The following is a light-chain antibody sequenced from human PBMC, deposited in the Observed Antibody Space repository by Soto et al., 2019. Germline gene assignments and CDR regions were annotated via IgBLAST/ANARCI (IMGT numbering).Light chain of an antibody. V-gene: IGLV8-61*01. CDR1: SGSVSTSYY. CDR3: VLYMGSGISV. Sequence: QAVVTQEPSFSVSPGGTVTLTCGLSSGSVSTSYYPSWYQQTPGQAPRTLIYSTNTRSSGVPDRFSGSILGNKAALTITGAQADDESDYYCVLYMGSGISVFGGGIQLTVL. CDR2: STN. J-gene: IGLJ7*01.